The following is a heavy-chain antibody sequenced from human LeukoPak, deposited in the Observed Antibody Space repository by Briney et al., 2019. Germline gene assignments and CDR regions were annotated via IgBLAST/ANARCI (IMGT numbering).Heavy chain of an antibody. CDR3: ARDLEPDYSNYGNWFDP. CDR2: ISSSGSTI. CDR1: GFTFSDYY. V-gene: IGHV3-11*01. D-gene: IGHD4-4*01. Sequence: GGSLRLSCAASGFTFSDYYMSWIRQAPGKGLEWVSYISSSGSTIYYADSVKGRFTISRNNAKNSLYLQMNRLRAEDTAVYYCARDLEPDYSNYGNWFDPWGQGTLVTVSS. J-gene: IGHJ5*02.